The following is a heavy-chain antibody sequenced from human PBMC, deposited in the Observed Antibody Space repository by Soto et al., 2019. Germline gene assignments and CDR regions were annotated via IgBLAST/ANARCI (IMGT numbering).Heavy chain of an antibody. D-gene: IGHD4-17*01. J-gene: IGHJ4*02. V-gene: IGHV4-59*01. CDR3: ASNYDDYPFDY. CDR1: GGSISSYY. CDR2: IYYSGST. Sequence: KASETLSLTCTVSGGSISSYYWSWIRQSPGKGLEWIGYIYYSGSTNYNPSLKSRVTMSVDTSKNQFSLKLSSVTAADTAVYYCASNYDDYPFDYWGQGTLVTVSA.